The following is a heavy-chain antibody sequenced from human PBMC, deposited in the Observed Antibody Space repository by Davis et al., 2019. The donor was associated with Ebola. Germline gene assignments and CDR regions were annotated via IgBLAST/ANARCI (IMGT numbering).Heavy chain of an antibody. D-gene: IGHD3-16*01. Sequence: GGSLRLSCAASGFTFSSYAMSWVRQAPGKGLEWVSHISGTGKNTDYADSVKGRFTISRDNPKNTLFLQLNSLRVEDTAIYYCARDSDVWGGGYWGQGTLVTVSS. CDR1: GFTFSSYA. CDR3: ARDSDVWGGGY. V-gene: IGHV3-23*01. J-gene: IGHJ4*02. CDR2: ISGTGKNT.